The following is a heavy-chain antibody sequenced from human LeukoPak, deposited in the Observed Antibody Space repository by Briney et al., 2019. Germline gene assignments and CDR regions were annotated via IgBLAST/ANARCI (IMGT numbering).Heavy chain of an antibody. J-gene: IGHJ4*02. Sequence: SVKVSCKASGGTFSSYAISWVRQAPGQGLEWMGRIIPIFGIANYAQKFQGRVTITADRSTSTAYMELSSLRSEDTAVYYCARDVDSGSYYGYYFDYWGQGTLVTVSS. V-gene: IGHV1-69*04. CDR3: ARDVDSGSYYGYYFDY. CDR2: IIPIFGIA. D-gene: IGHD1-26*01. CDR1: GGTFSSYA.